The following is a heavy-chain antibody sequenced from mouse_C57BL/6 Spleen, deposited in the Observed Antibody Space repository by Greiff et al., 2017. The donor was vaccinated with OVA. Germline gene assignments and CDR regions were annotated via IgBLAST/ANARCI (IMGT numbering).Heavy chain of an antibody. V-gene: IGHV1-54*01. CDR2: INPGSGGT. CDR1: GYAFTNYL. J-gene: IGHJ1*03. CDR3: AIYYDYDRYFDV. D-gene: IGHD2-4*01. Sequence: QVHVKQSGAELVRPGTSVKVSCKASGYAFTNYLIEWVKQRPGQGLEWIGVINPGSGGTNYNEKFKGKATLTADKSSSTAYMQLSSLTSEDSAVYFCAIYYDYDRYFDVWGTGTTVTVSS.